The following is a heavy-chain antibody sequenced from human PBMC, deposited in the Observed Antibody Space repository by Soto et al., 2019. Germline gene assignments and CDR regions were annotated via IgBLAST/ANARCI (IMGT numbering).Heavy chain of an antibody. CDR2: IWYDGSNK. Sequence: QEQLVESGGGVVQPGRSLRLSCAASGFNFGSFGMHWVRQAPGKGLEWVAFIWYDGSNKYYADSVKGRFTVSRDNSKNRLSLQMNSLRAEDTAVYYCARDSSGYYYSDYWGQGTLVTVSS. D-gene: IGHD3-22*01. J-gene: IGHJ4*02. CDR1: GFNFGSFG. CDR3: ARDSSGYYYSDY. V-gene: IGHV3-33*01.